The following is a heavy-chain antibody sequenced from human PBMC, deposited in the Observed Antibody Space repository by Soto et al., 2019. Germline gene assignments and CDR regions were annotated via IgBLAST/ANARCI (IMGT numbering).Heavy chain of an antibody. J-gene: IGHJ4*02. CDR2: IWYDGSHK. CDR1: GFSFSDYG. Sequence: QVQLVESGAGVVQPGRSLRLSCAASGFSFSDYGMHWVRQAPGKGLEWVAEIWYDGSHKYHADSVKDRFTISRDNSKNTLYLQMDSLRAEDTAVYYCARGATIERGERDFDYWGQGARVTVSS. D-gene: IGHD4-17*01. CDR3: ARGATIERGERDFDY. V-gene: IGHV3-33*01.